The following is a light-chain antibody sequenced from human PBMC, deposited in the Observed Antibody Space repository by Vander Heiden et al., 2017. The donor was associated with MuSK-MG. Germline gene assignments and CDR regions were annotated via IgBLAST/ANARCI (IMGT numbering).Light chain of an antibody. CDR2: GVS. Sequence: MSQSPATLSLSPGERATLSCRASQGVSDHLAWYQQKPGQAPRLLIYGVSTRATGIPARFSGGGSGTEFTLTISGLQSEDFAVYYCQQYDSCPLTFGGGTKVQI. V-gene: IGKV3-15*01. J-gene: IGKJ4*01. CDR1: QGVSDH. CDR3: QQYDSCPLT.